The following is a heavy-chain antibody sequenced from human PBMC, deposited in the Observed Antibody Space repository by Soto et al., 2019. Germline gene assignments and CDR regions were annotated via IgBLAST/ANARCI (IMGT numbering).Heavy chain of an antibody. CDR1: GFTFSSYG. Sequence: VQLVESGGGVVQPERSLTLSCAASGFTFSSYGMHWVRQAPGKGLEWVAVIWHDGMNKYYADSVRGRFTISRDNSKSTLYLQMNSLRAEDTAVYYCARDRGSDDPIDYWGQGTLVTVSS. J-gene: IGHJ4*02. CDR2: IWHDGMNK. D-gene: IGHD3-10*01. CDR3: ARDRGSDDPIDY. V-gene: IGHV3-33*01.